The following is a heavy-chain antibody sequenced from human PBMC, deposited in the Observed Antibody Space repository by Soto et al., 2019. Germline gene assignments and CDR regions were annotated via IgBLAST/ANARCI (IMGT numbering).Heavy chain of an antibody. Sequence: QVQLVQSGAEEKKPGASVKVSCKASGYTFTSYAMHWVRQAPGQRLEWMGWINAGNGNTKYSQKFQGRVTITRDTSARTAYMEQSSLRSEDTAVYYCERVEVNYDDSSGYYQGNAFDIWGQGTMVTVSS. CDR1: GYTFTSYA. J-gene: IGHJ3*02. V-gene: IGHV1-3*05. CDR3: ERVEVNYDDSSGYYQGNAFDI. CDR2: INAGNGNT. D-gene: IGHD3-22*01.